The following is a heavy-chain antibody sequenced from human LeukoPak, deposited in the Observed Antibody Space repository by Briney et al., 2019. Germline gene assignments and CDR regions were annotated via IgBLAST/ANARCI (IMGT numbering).Heavy chain of an antibody. CDR3: ARDRRYCSSTSCPIDAFDI. CDR1: GFTFSSYG. V-gene: IGHV3-33*08. D-gene: IGHD2-2*01. J-gene: IGHJ3*02. Sequence: GGSLRLSCAASGFTFSSYGMHWVRQAPGKGLEWVAVIWYGGSNKYYADSVKGRFTISRDNSKNTLYLQMNSLRAEDTAVYYCARDRRYCSSTSCPIDAFDIWGQGTMVTVSS. CDR2: IWYGGSNK.